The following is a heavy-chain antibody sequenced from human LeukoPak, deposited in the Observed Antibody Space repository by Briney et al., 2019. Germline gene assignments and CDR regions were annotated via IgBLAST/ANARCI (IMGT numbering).Heavy chain of an antibody. CDR1: GFTFSSYW. CDR2: INHNGNVN. V-gene: IGHV3-7*03. CDR3: ARGGGLDV. J-gene: IGHJ6*02. Sequence: PGGSLRLSYAAYGFTFSSYWMNWARQAPGKGLEWVASINHNGNVNYYVDSVKGRFTISRDNAKNSLYLQMSNLRAEDTAVYFCARGGGLDVWDQGATVTVSS. D-gene: IGHD3-16*01.